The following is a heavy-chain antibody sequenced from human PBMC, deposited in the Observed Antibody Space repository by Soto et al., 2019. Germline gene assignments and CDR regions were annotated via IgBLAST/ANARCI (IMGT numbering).Heavy chain of an antibody. J-gene: IGHJ4*02. CDR3: ARDSSSWYGGGFEY. CDR1: GYTFTSYA. D-gene: IGHD6-13*01. V-gene: IGHV1-3*01. CDR2: INAGNGNT. Sequence: QVQLVQSGAEVKKPGASVKVSCKASGYTFTSYAMHWVRQAPGQRLEWMGWINAGNGNTKYSQKFQGRVTITRDTSASTAYMELSSLRYEDTAVYYCARDSSSWYGGGFEYWGQGTLVTVSS.